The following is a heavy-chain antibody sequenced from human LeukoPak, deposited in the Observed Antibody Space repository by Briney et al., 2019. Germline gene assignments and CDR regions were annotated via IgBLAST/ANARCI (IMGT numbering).Heavy chain of an antibody. Sequence: GGSLRLSCAASGFSFSSYGIHWVRQAPGKGLEWVAVISYDGSNQYYADSVKGRFTISRDNSKNTLYLQMNSLRAEDTAVYYCAKDKDMTTGYFDYWGQGTLVTVSS. CDR2: ISYDGSNQ. V-gene: IGHV3-30*18. D-gene: IGHD4-11*01. CDR3: AKDKDMTTGYFDY. J-gene: IGHJ4*02. CDR1: GFSFSSYG.